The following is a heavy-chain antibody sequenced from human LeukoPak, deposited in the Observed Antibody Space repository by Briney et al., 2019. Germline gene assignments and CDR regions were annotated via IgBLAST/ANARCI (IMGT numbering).Heavy chain of an antibody. D-gene: IGHD6-6*01. CDR1: GGSFSGYY. V-gene: IGHV4-34*01. CDR3: ARAGYSSSLMEVYFDY. J-gene: IGHJ4*02. Sequence: SETLSLTCAVYGGSFSGYYWSWIRQPPGKGLEWIGEINHSGSTNYNPSLKSRVTISVDTSKNQFSLKLSSETAADTAVYYCARAGYSSSLMEVYFDYWGQGTLVTVSS. CDR2: INHSGST.